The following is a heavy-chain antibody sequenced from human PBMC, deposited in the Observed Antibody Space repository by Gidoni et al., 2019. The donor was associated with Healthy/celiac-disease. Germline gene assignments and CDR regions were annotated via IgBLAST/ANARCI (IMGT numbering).Heavy chain of an antibody. V-gene: IGHV3-33*01. Sequence: QVQLVESGGGVVQPGRSLRLSCAASGFTFSSYGMHWVRQAPGKGLEWVAVIWYDGSNKYYADSVKGRFTISRDNSKNTLYLQMNSLRAEDTAVYYCAREGEKEYSGYLDAFDIWGQGTMVTVSS. CDR1: GFTFSSYG. J-gene: IGHJ3*02. D-gene: IGHD5-12*01. CDR3: AREGEKEYSGYLDAFDI. CDR2: IWYDGSNK.